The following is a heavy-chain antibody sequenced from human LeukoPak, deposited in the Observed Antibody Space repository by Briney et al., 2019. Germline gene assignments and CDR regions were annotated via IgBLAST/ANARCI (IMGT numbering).Heavy chain of an antibody. CDR3: ARVRKVVPAAWSWFDP. Sequence: ASVKVSCKASGYTFTGYYMHWVRQAPGQGLEWMGWINPNSGGTNYAQKFQGRVTMTRDTSISTAYMELSRLRSDHTAVYYCARVRKVVPAAWSWFDPWGQGTLVTVSS. CDR2: INPNSGGT. V-gene: IGHV1-2*02. D-gene: IGHD2-2*01. CDR1: GYTFTGYY. J-gene: IGHJ5*02.